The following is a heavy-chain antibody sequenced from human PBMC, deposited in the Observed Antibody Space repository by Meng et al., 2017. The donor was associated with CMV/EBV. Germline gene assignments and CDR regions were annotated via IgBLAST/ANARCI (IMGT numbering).Heavy chain of an antibody. CDR1: GVSVSSTY. CDR3: AREGDGYDKAPY. D-gene: IGHD5-24*01. V-gene: IGHV3-66*01. Sequence: VKLEESGGGLVQPGGVLRLSCAASGVSVSSTYIGWVRQAPGKGLEWVSVIYSGGSTYYADSVKGRFSISRDNSKNTLYLQMNSLRAEDTAVYYCAREGDGYDKAPYWGQGTLVTVSS. J-gene: IGHJ4*02. CDR2: IYSGGST.